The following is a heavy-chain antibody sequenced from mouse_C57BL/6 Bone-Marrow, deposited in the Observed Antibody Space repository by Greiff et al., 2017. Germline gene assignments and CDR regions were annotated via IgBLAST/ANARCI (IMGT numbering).Heavy chain of an antibody. V-gene: IGHV1-69*01. CDR3: ARVGRTAQATHYFDY. Sequence: QVQLQQPGAELVMPGASVKLSCKASGYTFTSYWMHWVKQRPGQGLEWIGEIDPSDSYTNYNQKFKGKSTLTVDKSSSTAYMQLSSLTSEDSAVYYCARVGRTAQATHYFDYWGQGTTLTVSS. J-gene: IGHJ2*01. CDR1: GYTFTSYW. D-gene: IGHD3-2*02. CDR2: IDPSDSYT.